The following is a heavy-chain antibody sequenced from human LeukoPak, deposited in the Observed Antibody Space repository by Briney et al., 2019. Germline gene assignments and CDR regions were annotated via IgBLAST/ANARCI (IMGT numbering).Heavy chain of an antibody. Sequence: GGSLGLSCAASGFTFSDYYMSWIRQAPGKGLEWVSYISSSGSTIYYADSVKGRFTISRDNAKNSLYLQMNSLRAEDTAVYYCARAPEELCSGGSCHYYYYGMDVWGQGTTVTVSS. V-gene: IGHV3-11*01. CDR3: ARAPEELCSGGSCHYYYYGMDV. J-gene: IGHJ6*02. CDR2: ISSSGSTI. CDR1: GFTFSDYY. D-gene: IGHD2-15*01.